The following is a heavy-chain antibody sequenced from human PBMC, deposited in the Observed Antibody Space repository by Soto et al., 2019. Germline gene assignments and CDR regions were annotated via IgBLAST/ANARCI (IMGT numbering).Heavy chain of an antibody. CDR2: INSDESSR. Sequence: EVKLVESGGGLVQPGGSLRLSCAASGFTFGHYWMHWVRQAPGRGLVWVSRINSDESSRTYADFVKGRFTISRDNARSTLYLQMNSLRAEDTAVYYCARDSSEYARADGIDYWGLGTLVTVSS. CDR1: GFTFGHYW. V-gene: IGHV3-74*01. J-gene: IGHJ4*02. CDR3: ARDSSEYARADGIDY. D-gene: IGHD2-2*01.